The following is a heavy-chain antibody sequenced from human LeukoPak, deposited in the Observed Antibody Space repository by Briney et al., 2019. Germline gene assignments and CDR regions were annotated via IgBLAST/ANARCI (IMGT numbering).Heavy chain of an antibody. D-gene: IGHD3-10*01. CDR3: AKDLFFNTVRGAIFDY. Sequence: GGSLRLSCAASGFTFSSYAMSWVRQAPGKGLEWVSAISGSGGSTYYADSVKGRFTISRDNSKNTLYLQMNSLRAEDTAVYYCAKDLFFNTVRGAIFDYWGQGTLVTVSS. J-gene: IGHJ4*02. CDR1: GFTFSSYA. V-gene: IGHV3-23*01. CDR2: ISGSGGST.